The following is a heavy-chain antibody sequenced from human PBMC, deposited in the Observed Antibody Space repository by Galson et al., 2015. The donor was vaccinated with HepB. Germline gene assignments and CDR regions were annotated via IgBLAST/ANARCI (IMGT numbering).Heavy chain of an antibody. Sequence: SVKVSCKASGYTFTGYYMHWVRQAPGQGLEWMGWINPNSGSANYAQKFQGRVTMTRDTSISTAYMELSRLRSDDTAVYYCARGAVAVAAKRSAFDIWGQGTMVTVSS. CDR3: ARGAVAVAAKRSAFDI. D-gene: IGHD6-19*01. CDR1: GYTFTGYY. CDR2: INPNSGSA. J-gene: IGHJ3*02. V-gene: IGHV1-2*02.